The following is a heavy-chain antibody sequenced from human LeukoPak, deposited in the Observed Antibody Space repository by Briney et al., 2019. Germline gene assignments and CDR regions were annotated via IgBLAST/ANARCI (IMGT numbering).Heavy chain of an antibody. CDR3: AELGITMIGGV. CDR1: GFTFSSCG. V-gene: IGHV3-23*01. Sequence: GGSLRLSCAASGFTFSSCGMSWVRQAPGKGLEWVSAISGSGGSTYYADSVKGRFTISRDNSKNTLYLQMNSLRAEDTAVYYCAELGITMIGGVWGKGTTVTISS. D-gene: IGHD3-10*02. J-gene: IGHJ6*04. CDR2: ISGSGGST.